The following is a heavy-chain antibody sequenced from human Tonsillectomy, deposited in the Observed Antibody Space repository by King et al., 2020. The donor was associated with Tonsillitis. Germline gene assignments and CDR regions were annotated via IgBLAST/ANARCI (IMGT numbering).Heavy chain of an antibody. CDR3: ATEGDMATCFDS. J-gene: IGHJ5*01. Sequence: MQLVQSGPEVRKPGTSVKVSCKASGLTFSTSAVQWVRQARGQRLEWIGWIVVGSGTTNYAQKFQERVTITRDMSTRTVYMELSSLRSEDTAVYYCATEGDMATCFDSWGQGTLVTVSS. CDR1: GLTFSTSA. CDR2: IVVGSGTT. D-gene: IGHD5-12*01. V-gene: IGHV1-58*01.